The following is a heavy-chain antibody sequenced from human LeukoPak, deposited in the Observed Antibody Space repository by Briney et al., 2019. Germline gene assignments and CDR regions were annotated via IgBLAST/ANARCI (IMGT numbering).Heavy chain of an antibody. CDR1: GFTFSSYE. CDR3: ARDLSY. D-gene: IGHD2/OR15-2a*01. V-gene: IGHV4-39*07. CDR2: IYYSGST. Sequence: GSLRLSCAASGFTFSSYEMNWIRQPPGKGLEWIGSIYYSGSTYYNPSLKSRVTISVDTSKNQFSLKLSSVTAADTAVYYCARDLSYWGQGTLVTVSS. J-gene: IGHJ4*02.